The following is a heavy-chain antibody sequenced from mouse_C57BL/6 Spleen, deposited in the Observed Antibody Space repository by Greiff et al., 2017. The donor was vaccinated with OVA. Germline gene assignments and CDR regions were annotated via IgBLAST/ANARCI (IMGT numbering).Heavy chain of an antibody. CDR1: GYTFTSYW. V-gene: IGHV1-64*01. J-gene: IGHJ2*01. D-gene: IGHD3-1*01. Sequence: QVQLQQPGAELVKPGASVKLSCKASGYTFTSYWMHWVKQRPGQGLEWIGMIHPNSGSTNYNEKFKSKATLTVEKSSSTAYMQLSSLTSEDSAVYYCARRGTPGFDYWGQGTTLTVSS. CDR2: IHPNSGST. CDR3: ARRGTPGFDY.